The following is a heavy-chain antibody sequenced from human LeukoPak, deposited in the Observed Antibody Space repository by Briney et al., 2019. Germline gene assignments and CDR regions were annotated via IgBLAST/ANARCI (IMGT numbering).Heavy chain of an antibody. CDR3: ARDSSTGGFDY. CDR1: GGSISSYY. V-gene: IGHV4-4*07. Sequence: TSETLSLTCTVSGGSISSYYWSWIRQPAGKGLEWIGRIYTSGSTNYNPSLKSRVTISVDKSKNQFSLRLSSVTAADTAVYYCARDSSTGGFDYWGQGTLVTVSS. D-gene: IGHD1-26*01. J-gene: IGHJ4*02. CDR2: IYTSGST.